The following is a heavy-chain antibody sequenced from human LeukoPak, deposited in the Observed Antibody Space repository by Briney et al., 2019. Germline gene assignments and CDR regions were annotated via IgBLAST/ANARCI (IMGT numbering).Heavy chain of an antibody. CDR2: IYYSGST. CDR1: GGSISSYY. J-gene: IGHJ4*02. V-gene: IGHV4-59*08. CDR3: ARRPYYDSSGYPFDY. D-gene: IGHD3-22*01. Sequence: KPSETLSLTCTVSGGSISSYYWSWIRQPPGKGLEWIGYIYYSGSTNYNPSLKSRVTISVDTSKNQFSLKLSSVTAADTAVYYCARRPYYDSSGYPFDYWGQGTLVTVSS.